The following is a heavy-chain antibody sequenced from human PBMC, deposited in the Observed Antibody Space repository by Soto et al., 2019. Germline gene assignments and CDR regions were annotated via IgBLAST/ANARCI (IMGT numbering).Heavy chain of an antibody. CDR3: AGNLNHDYGDYVFYNWFDP. J-gene: IGHJ5*02. CDR1: DGSISGYD. V-gene: IGHV4-59*01. Sequence: PSETQSLTCTVADGSISGYDGSWIRQPPGKGLEWIGYIYYSGSTNYNPSLKSRVTISVDTSKNQFSLKLSSVTAADTAVYYCAGNLNHDYGDYVFYNWFDPWGQGTLVTVSS. CDR2: IYYSGST. D-gene: IGHD4-17*01.